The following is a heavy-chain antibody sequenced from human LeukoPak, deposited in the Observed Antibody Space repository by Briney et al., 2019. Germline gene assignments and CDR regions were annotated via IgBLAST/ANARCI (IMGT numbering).Heavy chain of an antibody. J-gene: IGHJ3*02. V-gene: IGHV3-30*02. CDR3: AKGASGSWDAFDI. D-gene: IGHD2-15*01. Sequence: GSLRLSCAASRFTFSSYGMHWVRHAPGKGLEGVAFIRYDGSNKYYADSVKGRLTISRDNSKHTLYLQMNSLRAEDTAVYYCAKGASGSWDAFDIWGQGTTVTVSS. CDR1: RFTFSSYG. CDR2: IRYDGSNK.